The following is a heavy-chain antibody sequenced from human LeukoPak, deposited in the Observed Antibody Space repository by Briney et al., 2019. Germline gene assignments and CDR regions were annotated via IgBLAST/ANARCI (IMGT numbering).Heavy chain of an antibody. D-gene: IGHD3-10*01. CDR3: ARDRPLITMVRGVTFDY. V-gene: IGHV1-2*02. CDR2: INPNSGGT. Sequence: GASVKVSCKASGYTFTGYYMHWVRQAPGQGLEWMGWINPNSGGTNYAQKFQGRVTMTRDTSNSTAYMELSRLRSDDTAVYYCARDRPLITMVRGVTFDYWGQGTLVTVSS. J-gene: IGHJ4*02. CDR1: GYTFTGYY.